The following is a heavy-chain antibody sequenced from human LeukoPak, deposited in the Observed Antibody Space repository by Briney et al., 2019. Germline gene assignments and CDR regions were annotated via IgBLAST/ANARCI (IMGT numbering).Heavy chain of an antibody. D-gene: IGHD6-19*01. V-gene: IGHV4-38-2*02. J-gene: IGHJ4*02. CDR3: ARDGAGYSSGWYVP. Sequence: KRSETLSLTCAVSGYSISSGYYWGWIRQPPGKGLEWIGSIYHSGSTYYNPSLKSRVTISVDTSKNQFSLKLSSVTAADTAVYYCARDGAGYSSGWYVPRGQGTLVTVSS. CDR1: GYSISSGYY. CDR2: IYHSGST.